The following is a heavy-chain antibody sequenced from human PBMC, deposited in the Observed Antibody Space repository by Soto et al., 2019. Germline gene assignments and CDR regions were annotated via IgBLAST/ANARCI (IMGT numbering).Heavy chain of an antibody. CDR1: GCSVSEKH. CDR2: IYSTYGRSRT. Sequence: EEHLVESGGGLVQLGGSLRLSCAASGCSVSEKHMSWVRQAPEEGRERVSTIYSTYGRSRTGYEDSVEGRFTISRDNSKNPLCLQMNPLRAEDTAGYYCAIADRSAFEVWGQGAMVSVSS. V-gene: IGHV3-66*01. J-gene: IGHJ3*01. CDR3: AIADRSAFEV.